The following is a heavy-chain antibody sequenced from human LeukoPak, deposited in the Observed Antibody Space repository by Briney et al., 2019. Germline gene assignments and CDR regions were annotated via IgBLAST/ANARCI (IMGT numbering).Heavy chain of an antibody. CDR3: ARDHGRGSTDYFDY. V-gene: IGHV3-21*01. CDR1: GFTFSSYS. D-gene: IGHD3-10*01. J-gene: IGHJ4*02. Sequence: GGSLRLSCAASGFTFSSYSMNWLRQAPGKGLEWVSSFSSDGSYIYYADSVKGRFSISGDTAKNSLYLQMNSLGVDDTAVYYCARDHGRGSTDYFDYWGQGTLVTVSS. CDR2: FSSDGSYI.